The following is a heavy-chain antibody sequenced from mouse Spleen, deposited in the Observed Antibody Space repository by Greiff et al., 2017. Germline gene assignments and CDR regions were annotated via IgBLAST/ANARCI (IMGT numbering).Heavy chain of an antibody. CDR3: ASSYYRYPYAMDY. V-gene: IGHV2-2*01. J-gene: IGHJ4*01. D-gene: IGHD2-14*01. CDR1: GFSLTSYG. Sequence: QVQLQQSGPGLVQPSQSLSITCTVSGFSLTSYGVHWVRQSPGKGLEWLGVIWSGGSTDYNAAFISRLSISKDNSKSQVFLKMNSLQTDDTAMYYCASSYYRYPYAMDYWGQGTSVTVSS. CDR2: IWSGGST.